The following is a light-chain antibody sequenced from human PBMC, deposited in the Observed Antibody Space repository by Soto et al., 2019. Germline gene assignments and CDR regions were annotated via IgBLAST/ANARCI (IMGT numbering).Light chain of an antibody. J-gene: IGKJ4*01. CDR2: VAS. V-gene: IGKV1-33*01. Sequence: DIQMTHSPSSLSASVGDRVTITCPASQDISNYLNWYQQKPGKAPKLLIYVASNLETGVTSRFSGGGSGTDFTFTISSLQPKDIATYYCQQYDNLPFGGGTKVDIK. CDR1: QDISNY. CDR3: QQYDNLP.